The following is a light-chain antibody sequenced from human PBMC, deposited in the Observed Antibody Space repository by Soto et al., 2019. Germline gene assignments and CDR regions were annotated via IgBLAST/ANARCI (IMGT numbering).Light chain of an antibody. CDR1: ISNIGSNF. CDR2: RNN. J-gene: IGLJ2*01. Sequence: QSVLTQPPSASGTPGQRVTISCSGSISNIGSNFISWYQQLPGTAPKLLIYRNNERPSGVPDRFSGSKSGTSASLAISGLRSEDEADYHCAAWDDSLSGVVFGGGTKVTVL. V-gene: IGLV1-47*01. CDR3: AAWDDSLSGVV.